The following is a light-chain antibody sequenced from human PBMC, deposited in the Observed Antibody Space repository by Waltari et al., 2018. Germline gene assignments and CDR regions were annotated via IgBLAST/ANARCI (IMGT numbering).Light chain of an antibody. CDR3: HSRDSSGDVL. CDR1: SLRTYY. Sequence: SSELTQDPAVSVALGQTVRITCQGDSLRTYYVSWFLQKPGQAPALVIYGKHNRPSGIPDRFSASSSGSTASLTIIGAQAEDEADYYCHSRDSSGDVLIGGGTKLTVV. V-gene: IGLV3-19*01. CDR2: GKH. J-gene: IGLJ2*01.